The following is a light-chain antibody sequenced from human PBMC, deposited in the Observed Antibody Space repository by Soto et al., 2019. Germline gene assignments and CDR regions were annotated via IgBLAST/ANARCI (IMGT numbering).Light chain of an antibody. J-gene: IGKJ1*01. V-gene: IGKV1-5*01. Sequence: DIQMTQSNFPLSASVGDRVTITCRASQSVTTRLAWHQHKPGKAPEVLIYDASNLEPGVPSRFSGSGSGREFTLTISSLQPDDFATYYCQQYYDYPWTFGQGTKVDI. CDR2: DAS. CDR1: QSVTTR. CDR3: QQYYDYPWT.